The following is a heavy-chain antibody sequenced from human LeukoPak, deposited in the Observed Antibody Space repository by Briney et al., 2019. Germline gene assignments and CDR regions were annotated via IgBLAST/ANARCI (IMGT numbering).Heavy chain of an antibody. J-gene: IGHJ4*02. V-gene: IGHV1-69*05. CDR3: AGGTLPAAPWKQYYFDY. Sequence: ASVKVSCKASGGTFSSYAISWVRQAPGQGLEWMGGIIPIFGTANYAQKFQGRVTITTDESTSTAYMELSSLRSEDTAVYYCAGGTLPAAPWKQYYFDYWGQGTLVTVSS. CDR1: GGTFSSYA. D-gene: IGHD2-2*01. CDR2: IIPIFGTA.